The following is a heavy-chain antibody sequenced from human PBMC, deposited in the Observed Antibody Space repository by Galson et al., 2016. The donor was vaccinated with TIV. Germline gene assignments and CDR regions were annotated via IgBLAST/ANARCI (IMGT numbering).Heavy chain of an antibody. V-gene: IGHV4-39*07. D-gene: IGHD3-22*01. CDR2: IDYSGRT. CDR1: GDPISSITYY. Sequence: ETLSLTCTVSGDPISSITYYWGWIRQLPGKGLEWIGSIDYSGRTYYNPSLKSRVSISVDTSKNQFSLKLTSVTAADTAVYYCARERRYYDSSESFDYWGQGTLVTVSS. CDR3: ARERRYYDSSESFDY. J-gene: IGHJ4*02.